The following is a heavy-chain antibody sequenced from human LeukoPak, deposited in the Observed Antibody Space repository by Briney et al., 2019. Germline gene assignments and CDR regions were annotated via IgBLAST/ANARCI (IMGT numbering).Heavy chain of an antibody. D-gene: IGHD6-13*01. CDR3: ARGGERLAATRY. J-gene: IGHJ4*02. V-gene: IGHV3-66*01. Sequence: TGGSLRLSWAASGFTVTSNYMSWVRQAPGKGLEWVSVIYSGGSTYYSDSVKGRFTISTDNSKNTLYLQMNSLRAEDTAVYYCARGGERLAATRYWGQGTLVTVSS. CDR1: GFTVTSNY. CDR2: IYSGGST.